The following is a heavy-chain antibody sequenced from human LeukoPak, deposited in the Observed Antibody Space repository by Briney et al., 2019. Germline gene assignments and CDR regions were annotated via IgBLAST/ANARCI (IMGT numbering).Heavy chain of an antibody. Sequence: SETLSLTCTVSGGSINSYYWSWTRQPPGKGLEWIGSIYYSGSTYYNPSLKSRVTISVDTSKNQFSLKLSSVTATDTAVYYCARTGLRGVSYWGQGTLVTVSS. CDR2: IYYSGST. CDR3: ARTGLRGVSY. CDR1: GGSINSYY. J-gene: IGHJ4*02. D-gene: IGHD1-14*01. V-gene: IGHV4-59*05.